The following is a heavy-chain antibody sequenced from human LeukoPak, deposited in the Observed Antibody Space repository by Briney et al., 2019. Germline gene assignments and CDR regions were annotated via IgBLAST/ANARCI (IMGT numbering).Heavy chain of an antibody. CDR1: GFTFSSYA. D-gene: IGHD4-23*01. CDR2: VSYDGSNK. CDR3: ARSRLRWSWEMYYFDY. Sequence: GGFLRLSCAASGFTFSSYAMHWVRQAPGKGLEWVAVVSYDGSNKYYADSVKGRFTISRDNSKNTLYLQMNSLRAEDTAVYYCARSRLRWSWEMYYFDYWGQGTLVTVSS. J-gene: IGHJ4*02. V-gene: IGHV3-30*04.